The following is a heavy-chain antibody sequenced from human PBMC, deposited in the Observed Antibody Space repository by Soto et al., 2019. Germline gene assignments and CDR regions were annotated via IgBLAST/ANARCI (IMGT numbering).Heavy chain of an antibody. J-gene: IGHJ6*02. V-gene: IGHV3-13*01. Sequence: EVQLVESGGGLVQPGGSLRLSCAASGFTFSSYDMHWVRQATGKGLEWVSAIGTAGDTYYPGSVKGRFTISRENAKNSLYLQMNSLRAEDTAVYYCAREVGYSSAFYYYGMDVWGHGTTVTVSS. CDR2: IGTAGDT. CDR1: GFTFSSYD. D-gene: IGHD5-18*01. CDR3: AREVGYSSAFYYYGMDV.